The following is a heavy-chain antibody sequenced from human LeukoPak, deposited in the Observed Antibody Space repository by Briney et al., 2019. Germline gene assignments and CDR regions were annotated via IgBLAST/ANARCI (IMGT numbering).Heavy chain of an antibody. Sequence: PSETLSLTCTASGGSISSYYWYWIRQPPGKGLEYIGYIYYSGSTNYNPSLKSRVTISVDSSRNQFSLKLSSVTAADTAVYYCARGGYRYGYASYFDYWGQGTLVTVSS. CDR1: GGSISSYY. CDR3: ARGGYRYGYASYFDY. CDR2: IYYSGST. V-gene: IGHV4-59*01. D-gene: IGHD5-18*01. J-gene: IGHJ4*02.